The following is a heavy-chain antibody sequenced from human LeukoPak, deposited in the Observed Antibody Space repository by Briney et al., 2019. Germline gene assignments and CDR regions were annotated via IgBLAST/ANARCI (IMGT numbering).Heavy chain of an antibody. CDR3: ASFPRGDLALIILDY. CDR1: GFTFSSYG. J-gene: IGHJ4*02. Sequence: GGSLRLSCEASGFTFSSYGMHWVRQAPGKGLEWVAVIWFDGSKKYYADSVKGRFTISRDNSKNTLYLQMNSLRVEDTAVYYCASFPRGDLALIILDYWGQGTLVTVSS. CDR2: IWFDGSKK. D-gene: IGHD2-21*01. V-gene: IGHV3-33*01.